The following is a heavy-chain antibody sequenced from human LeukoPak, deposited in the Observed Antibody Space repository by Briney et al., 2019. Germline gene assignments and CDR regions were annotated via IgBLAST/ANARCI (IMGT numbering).Heavy chain of an antibody. V-gene: IGHV4-61*02. D-gene: IGHD3-22*01. CDR2: IYTSGST. Sequence: SETLSLTCTVSGVSISSGSYYWSWLRQPAGKGLEWIGRIYTSGSTNYNPSLKSRVTISVDTSKNQFSLKLSSVTAADTAVYYCARGPSYYYDSMYDYWGRGTLVTVSS. CDR1: GVSISSGSYY. J-gene: IGHJ4*02. CDR3: ARGPSYYYDSMYDY.